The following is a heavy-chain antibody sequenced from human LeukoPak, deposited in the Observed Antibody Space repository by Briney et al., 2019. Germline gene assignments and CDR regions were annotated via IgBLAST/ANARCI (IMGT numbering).Heavy chain of an antibody. Sequence: SETLSLTCAVSGYSISSGYYWGWIRQPPGKGLERIGSIYHSGSTYYNPSLKSRVTISVDTSKNQFSLKLSSVTAADTAVYYCASLKVFSHCSSTSCYATDYYYYMDVWGKGTTVTVSS. CDR3: ASLKVFSHCSSTSCYATDYYYYMDV. CDR1: GYSISSGYY. CDR2: IYHSGST. J-gene: IGHJ6*03. D-gene: IGHD2-2*01. V-gene: IGHV4-38-2*01.